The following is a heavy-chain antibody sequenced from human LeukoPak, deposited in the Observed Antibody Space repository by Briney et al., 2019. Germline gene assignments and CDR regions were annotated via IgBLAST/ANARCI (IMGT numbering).Heavy chain of an antibody. V-gene: IGHV3-7*01. J-gene: IGHJ4*02. Sequence: PGGSLRLSCAASGFTFSSYWMSWGRQAPGKGLEWVANIKQDGSEKYYVDAVKGRFTISRDNAKNSLYLQMNSLRAEDTAVYYCAREDGYSSGWYAVDYWGQGTLVTVSS. D-gene: IGHD6-19*01. CDR1: GFTFSSYW. CDR3: AREDGYSSGWYAVDY. CDR2: IKQDGSEK.